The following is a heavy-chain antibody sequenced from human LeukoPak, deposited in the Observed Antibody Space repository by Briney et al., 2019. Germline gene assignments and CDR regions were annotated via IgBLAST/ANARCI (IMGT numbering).Heavy chain of an antibody. V-gene: IGHV3-74*01. CDR1: GFTFSTYW. CDR2: TNADGSST. J-gene: IGHJ4*02. D-gene: IGHD1-1*01. CDR3: ARGGLEPVDY. Sequence: PGGSLRLSCAASGFTFSTYWMHWVRQAPGKGLVWVSRTNADGSSTSYADSVKGRFTISRDNAKNTLYLQMNSLRADDTAVHYCARGGLEPVDYWGQGTLVTVSS.